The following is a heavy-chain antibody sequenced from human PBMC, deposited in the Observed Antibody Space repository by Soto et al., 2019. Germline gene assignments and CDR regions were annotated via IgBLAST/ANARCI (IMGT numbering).Heavy chain of an antibody. J-gene: IGHJ4*02. CDR2: ISYDGSNK. CDR1: GFTFSSYG. Sequence: GGSLRLSCAASGFTFSSYGMHWVRQAPGKGLEWVAVISYDGSNKYYADSVKGRFTISRDNSKNTLYLQMNRLRAEDTAVYYCAKDSWEWLQYYFDYWGQGTLVTVSS. D-gene: IGHD3-3*01. CDR3: AKDSWEWLQYYFDY. V-gene: IGHV3-30*18.